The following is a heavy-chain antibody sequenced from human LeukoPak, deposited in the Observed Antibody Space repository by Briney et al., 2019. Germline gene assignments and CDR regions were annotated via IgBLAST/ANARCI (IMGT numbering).Heavy chain of an antibody. J-gene: IGHJ4*02. D-gene: IGHD2-2*01. V-gene: IGHV1-46*01. CDR2: INPSGGST. CDR1: GYTFTSYY. Sequence: ASVKVSCKASGYTFTSYYMHWVRQAPGQGLEWMGIINPSGGSTSYAQKFQGRVTMTRNTSISTAYMELSSLRSEDTAVYYCATSTSVNYWGQGTLVTVSS. CDR3: ATSTSVNY.